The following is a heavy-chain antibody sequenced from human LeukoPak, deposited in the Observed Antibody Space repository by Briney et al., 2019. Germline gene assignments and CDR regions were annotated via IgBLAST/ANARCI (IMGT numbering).Heavy chain of an antibody. CDR2: FNPEDGET. V-gene: IGHV1-24*01. CDR3: ARVPVGHNWNYVRESKWFDP. D-gene: IGHD1-7*01. Sequence: ASVKVSCKVSGYTLTELSMHWVRQAPGKGLEWMGGFNPEDGETIYAQKFQGRVTMTEDTSTDTAYMELSSLRSEDTAVYYCARVPVGHNWNYVRESKWFDPWGQGTLVTVSS. J-gene: IGHJ5*02. CDR1: GYTLTELS.